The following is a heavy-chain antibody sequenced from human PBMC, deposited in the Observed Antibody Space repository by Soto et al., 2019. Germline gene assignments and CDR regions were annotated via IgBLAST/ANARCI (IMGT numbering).Heavy chain of an antibody. CDR3: ARLWIAVARPLDY. J-gene: IGHJ4*02. CDR1: GGAIRNSIYY. V-gene: IGHV4-39*02. CDR2: IYYDGSV. Sequence: PSETLSLTCTVSGGAIRNSIYYWGWIRQPPGKGLEWIGTIYYDGSVAYSPSLKSRVTLSVDTSRNHFSVKINSVTAADTAVYFCARLWIAVARPLDYSGPGPLVTVSS. D-gene: IGHD6-19*01.